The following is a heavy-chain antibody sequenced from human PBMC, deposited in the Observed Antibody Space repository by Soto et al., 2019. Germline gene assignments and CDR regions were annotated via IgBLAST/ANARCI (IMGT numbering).Heavy chain of an antibody. D-gene: IGHD1-20*01. V-gene: IGHV3-30-3*01. Sequence: GGSLRLSCAASGFTFSSYAMHWVRQAPGKGLEWVAVISYDGSNKYYADSVKGRFTISRDNSKNTLYLQMNSLRAEDTAVYYCARDRQRLITGVENYWGQGTLVTVSS. CDR1: GFTFSSYA. CDR2: ISYDGSNK. J-gene: IGHJ4*02. CDR3: ARDRQRLITGVENY.